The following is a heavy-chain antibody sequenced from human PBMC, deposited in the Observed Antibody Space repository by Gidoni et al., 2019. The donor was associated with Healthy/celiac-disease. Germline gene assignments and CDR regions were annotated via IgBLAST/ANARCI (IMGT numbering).Heavy chain of an antibody. CDR3: AKGEGIFGVTSPSED. CDR1: GFTFSCYA. J-gene: IGHJ4*02. CDR2: VSSRGGSK. D-gene: IGHD3-3*01. V-gene: IGHV3-23*01. Sequence: EVQLSEPGGGLVQPGGSLRLSCPASGFTFSCYAMSWVRQAPGKGLAGGAAVSSRGGSKYYADSEKGRFNSSRDKSKNTLYLQMNSLRAEDTAVYYCAKGEGIFGVTSPSEDWGQGTLVTVSS.